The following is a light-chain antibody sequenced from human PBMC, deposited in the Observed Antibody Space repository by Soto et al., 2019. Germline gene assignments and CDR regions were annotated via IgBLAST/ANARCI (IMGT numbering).Light chain of an antibody. CDR1: QSFTSSF. CDR2: DVS. Sequence: EIVLTQSPATLSLSPGERATLSCGASQSFTSSFIAWYQQRPGLAPRLLIYDVSNRATDIPDRFSGSGSGTDFTLTISRLEPEDFAVYYCQQYGSSPLTFGGGTKVEIK. V-gene: IGKV3D-20*01. J-gene: IGKJ4*01. CDR3: QQYGSSPLT.